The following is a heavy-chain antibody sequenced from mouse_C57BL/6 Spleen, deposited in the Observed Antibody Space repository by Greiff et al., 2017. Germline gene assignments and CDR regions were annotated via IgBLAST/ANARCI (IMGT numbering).Heavy chain of an antibody. CDR3: TRRYYGNPSYSDY. V-gene: IGHV1-15*01. J-gene: IGHJ2*01. CDR2: IDPETGGT. CDR1: GYTFTDYE. Sequence: VKLLESGAELVRPGASVTLSCKASGYTFTDYEMHWVKQTPVHGLEWIGAIDPETGGTAYNQKFKGKAILTADKSSSTAYMELRSLTSEDSAVYYCTRRYYGNPSYSDYWGQGTTLTVSS. D-gene: IGHD2-1*01.